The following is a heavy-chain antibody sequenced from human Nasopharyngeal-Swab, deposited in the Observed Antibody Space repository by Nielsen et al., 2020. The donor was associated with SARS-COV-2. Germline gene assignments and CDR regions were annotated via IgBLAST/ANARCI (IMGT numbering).Heavy chain of an antibody. V-gene: IGHV4-59*01. J-gene: IGHJ6*02. Sequence: RQAPGKGLEWIGYIYYSGSTNYSPSLKSRVTISVDTSKNQFSLKLSSVTAADTAVYYCARARGFLENNRYYYGMDVWGQGTTVTVSS. CDR3: ARARGFLENNRYYYGMDV. CDR2: IYYSGST.